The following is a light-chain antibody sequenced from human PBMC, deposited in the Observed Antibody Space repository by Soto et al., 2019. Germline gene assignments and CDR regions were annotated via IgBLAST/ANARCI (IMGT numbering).Light chain of an antibody. Sequence: QSALTQPASVSGSPGQSITISCTGASSDLGVYNSVSWYQQHPGKAPKLMIYDVSNRPSGVSNRFSGSKSGNTASLTISGLQSEDEADYSCTSYTSGSTVVFGGGTKLTVL. V-gene: IGLV2-14*01. J-gene: IGLJ2*01. CDR2: DVS. CDR3: TSYTSGSTVV. CDR1: SSDLGVYNS.